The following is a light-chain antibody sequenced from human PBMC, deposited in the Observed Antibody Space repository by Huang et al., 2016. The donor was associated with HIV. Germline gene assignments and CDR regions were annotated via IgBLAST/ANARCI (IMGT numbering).Light chain of an antibody. V-gene: IGKV3-11*01. CDR3: QQRSSSLT. CDR1: QSLNKF. Sequence: IVLTQSPATLSLSPGERATLLCRASQSLNKFLAWYQQKPGQAPRLLIYNATDRATGVPARFSGCGSGTDFTLTITDLKAEDFAIYYCQQRSSSLTFGGGTKVEIK. CDR2: NAT. J-gene: IGKJ4*01.